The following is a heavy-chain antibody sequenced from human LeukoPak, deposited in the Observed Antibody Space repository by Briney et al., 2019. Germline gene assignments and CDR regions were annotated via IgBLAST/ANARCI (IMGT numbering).Heavy chain of an antibody. CDR3: ARTYSSSSSGAFDI. J-gene: IGHJ3*02. Sequence: SVKVSCKASGGTFSSYAISWVRQAPGQGLEWMGGIIPIFGTANYAQKFQGRVTITTDESTSTAYMELSSLRSEDTAVYYCARTYSSSSSGAFDIWGQGTMVTVSS. CDR2: IIPIFGTA. D-gene: IGHD6-6*01. V-gene: IGHV1-69*05. CDR1: GGTFSSYA.